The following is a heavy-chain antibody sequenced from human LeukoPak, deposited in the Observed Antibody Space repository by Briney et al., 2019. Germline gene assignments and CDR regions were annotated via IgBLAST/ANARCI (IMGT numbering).Heavy chain of an antibody. CDR1: GYTFTSYH. CDR2: INPNGGGT. V-gene: IGHV1-46*01. CDR3: ARVPPRAAACDI. J-gene: IGHJ3*02. Sequence: ASVKISCKASGYTFTSYHMHWVRQAPGQGLEWMGIINPNGGGTDYAQKFQGRVTMTRDTSTSTVYMELSSLRSEDTAAYYCARVPPRAAACDICGEETMVTVSS.